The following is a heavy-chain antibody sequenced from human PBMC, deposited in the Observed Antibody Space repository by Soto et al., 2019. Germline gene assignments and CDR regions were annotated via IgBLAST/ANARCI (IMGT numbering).Heavy chain of an antibody. V-gene: IGHV1-69*13. D-gene: IGHD4-17*01. Sequence: SVKVSCKASGGTFSSYAISWVRQAPGQGLEWMGGIILIFGTANYAQKFQGRVTITADESTSTAYMELSSLRSEDTAVYYCARDSPTVENWFDPWGQGTLVTVSS. CDR2: IILIFGTA. J-gene: IGHJ5*02. CDR3: ARDSPTVENWFDP. CDR1: GGTFSSYA.